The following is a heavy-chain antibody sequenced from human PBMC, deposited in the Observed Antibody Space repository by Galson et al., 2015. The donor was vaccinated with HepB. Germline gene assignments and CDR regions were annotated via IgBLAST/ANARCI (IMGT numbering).Heavy chain of an antibody. Sequence: SVKVSCKASRDTFNSYTIHWVRQARGQGLEWMAGIIPMSGTADYAQKFQDSLTITADDASSTAYMELRGLTSEDTAVYFCARLGVAAVTGGDSWGQGTLVTVSS. V-gene: IGHV1-69*13. J-gene: IGHJ5*01. D-gene: IGHD6-19*01. CDR1: RDTFNSYT. CDR2: IIPMSGTA. CDR3: ARLGVAAVTGGDS.